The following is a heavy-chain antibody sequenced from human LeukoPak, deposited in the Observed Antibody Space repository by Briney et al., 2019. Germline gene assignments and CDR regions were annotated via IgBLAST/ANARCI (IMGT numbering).Heavy chain of an antibody. Sequence: HPGGSLRLSCAASGFTVSSSYMSWVRQAPGKGLAWVSVIYSGGNTFYADSVKGRFTVSRDNSQNTLYLQMNRLRTDDTAIYYCAGWGNSRNWYGLDYWGQGTLVTVSS. CDR1: GFTVSSSY. J-gene: IGHJ4*02. CDR3: AGWGNSRNWYGLDY. CDR2: IYSGGNT. V-gene: IGHV3-53*01. D-gene: IGHD2/OR15-2a*01.